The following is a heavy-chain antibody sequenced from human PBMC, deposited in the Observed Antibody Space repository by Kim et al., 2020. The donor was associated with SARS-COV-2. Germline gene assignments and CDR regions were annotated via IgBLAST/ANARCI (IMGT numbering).Heavy chain of an antibody. CDR3: ARGHNLFSYYDILGDAGAFDI. CDR2: INHSGST. D-gene: IGHD3-9*01. J-gene: IGHJ3*02. Sequence: SETLSLTCAVYGGSFSGYYWSWIRQPPGKGLEWIGEINHSGSTNYNPSLKSRVTISVDTSKNQFSLKLSSVTAADTAVYYCARGHNLFSYYDILGDAGAFDIWGQGTMVTVSS. V-gene: IGHV4-34*01. CDR1: GGSFSGYY.